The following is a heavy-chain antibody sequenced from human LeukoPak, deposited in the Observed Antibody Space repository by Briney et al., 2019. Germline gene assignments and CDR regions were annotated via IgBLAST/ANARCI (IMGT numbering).Heavy chain of an antibody. CDR3: ARGRVSSSTWYSTYYYFFYMDF. V-gene: IGHV4-59*01. Sequence: SETLSLTCTVSGGSISSYYWSWIRQPPGKGLEWIGYVDHTGSTKFNPSLNGRVSISRDTSNNFFSLRLRSVTAADTAVYFCARGRVSSSTWYSTYYYFFYMDFWGKATTVTVSS. D-gene: IGHD4-11*01. J-gene: IGHJ6*03. CDR2: VDHTGST. CDR1: GGSISSYY.